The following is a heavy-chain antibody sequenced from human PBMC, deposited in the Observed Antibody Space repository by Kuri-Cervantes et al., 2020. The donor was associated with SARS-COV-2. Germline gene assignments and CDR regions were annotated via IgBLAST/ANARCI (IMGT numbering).Heavy chain of an antibody. D-gene: IGHD3-3*01. CDR3: ARGVRFLDPKYYYFYYYMDV. CDR2: INHGGGT. Sequence: GSLRLSCAVYGGFFSGYYWSRIRQPPGKGLEWIGEINHGGGTNYNPSLMSRVTISVDTSKNQFSLKLRSVTAADTAVYYCARGVRFLDPKYYYFYYYMDVWGKGTTVTVSS. J-gene: IGHJ6*03. CDR1: GGFFSGYY. V-gene: IGHV4-34*01.